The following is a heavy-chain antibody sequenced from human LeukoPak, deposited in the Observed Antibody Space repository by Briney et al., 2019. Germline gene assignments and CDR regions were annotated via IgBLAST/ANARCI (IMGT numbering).Heavy chain of an antibody. Sequence: GSLRLSCAASGFTFSSYWTGWVRQAPGKGLEWVANIKQDGSEKYYVDSVKGRLTISRDNAKNSLYLQMNSLRAEDTAVYYCASLYSSGWTRDYWGQGTLVTVSS. J-gene: IGHJ4*02. D-gene: IGHD6-19*01. CDR3: ASLYSSGWTRDY. V-gene: IGHV3-7*01. CDR1: GFTFSSYW. CDR2: IKQDGSEK.